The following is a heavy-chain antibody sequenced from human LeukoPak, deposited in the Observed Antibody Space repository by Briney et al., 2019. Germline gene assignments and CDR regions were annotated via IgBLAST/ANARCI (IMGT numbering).Heavy chain of an antibody. D-gene: IGHD6-13*01. CDR3: ASSYSSSWSHQYDAFDI. CDR2: ISSSSSYI. Sequence: GGSLRLSCAASGFTFSSYSMNWVRQAPGKGLEWVSSISSSSSYIYYADSVKGRFTISRDNAKNSLYLQMNSLRAEDTAVYYCASSYSSSWSHQYDAFDIWGQGTMVTVSS. J-gene: IGHJ3*02. CDR1: GFTFSSYS. V-gene: IGHV3-21*01.